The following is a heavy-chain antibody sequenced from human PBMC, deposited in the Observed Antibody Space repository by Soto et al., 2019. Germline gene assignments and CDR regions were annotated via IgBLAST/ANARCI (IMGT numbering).Heavy chain of an antibody. D-gene: IGHD7-27*01. CDR3: AKGVPLGTLRAPDFDY. CDR1: GGSITSYN. V-gene: IGHV4-59*12. CDR2: VYNSGST. Sequence: PSETLSLTCTVSGGSITSYNWNWLRQPPGKGLEWIGYVYNSGSTNYNPSLKSRVTISIDRSKNQFSLKLSSVTAEDAAIYYCAKGVPLGTLRAPDFDYWGQGTLVTVSS. J-gene: IGHJ4*02.